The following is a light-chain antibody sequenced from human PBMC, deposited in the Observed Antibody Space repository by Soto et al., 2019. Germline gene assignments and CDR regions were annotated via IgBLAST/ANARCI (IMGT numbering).Light chain of an antibody. Sequence: QTVMTQESSLTVSPGGTVTLTCDSSSGPVTSAHYPYWLQQKPGQAPRTLISDTTRRHSSTPARFSGSLLGGKAALTLSGAQPEDEAEYHCMLSFDGAYWVFGGGTKLTVL. V-gene: IGLV7-46*01. CDR1: SGPVTSAHY. CDR2: DTT. J-gene: IGLJ3*02. CDR3: MLSFDGAYWV.